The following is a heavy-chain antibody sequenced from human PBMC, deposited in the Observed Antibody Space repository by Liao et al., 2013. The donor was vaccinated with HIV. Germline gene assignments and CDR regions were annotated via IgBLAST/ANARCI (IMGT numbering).Heavy chain of an antibody. CDR2: IHPTGNT. D-gene: IGHD2-2*01. CDR1: GGAISSFY. J-gene: IGHJ4*02. V-gene: IGHV4-4*07. Sequence: QVHLQESGPGLVKPSETLSLTCTVSGGAISSFYWSWLRQSAGKGLEWIGRIHPTGNTNYNPTLRSRVSISVDSSTNRFSLLLTSVTAADTAVYYCARGTDFDYWGLGTQVTVSS. CDR3: ARGTDFDY.